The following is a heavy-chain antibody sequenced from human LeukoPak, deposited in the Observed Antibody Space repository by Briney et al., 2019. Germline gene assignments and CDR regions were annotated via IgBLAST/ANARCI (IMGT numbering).Heavy chain of an antibody. Sequence: GGSLRLSCEASGFTFSNAWMNRVRQAPGKGLEWVANIKQDGSEKYYVDSVKGRFTISRDNAKNSLYLQMNSLRAEDTAVYYCASGGLDYWGQGTLVTVSS. CDR3: ASGGLDY. CDR1: GFTFSNAW. J-gene: IGHJ4*02. D-gene: IGHD2-15*01. V-gene: IGHV3-7*01. CDR2: IKQDGSEK.